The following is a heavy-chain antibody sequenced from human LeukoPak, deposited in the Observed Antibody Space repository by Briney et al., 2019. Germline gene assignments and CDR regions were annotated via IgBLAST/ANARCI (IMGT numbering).Heavy chain of an antibody. Sequence: SETLSLTCAVDGGSFSFYYWSWIRQTPGKGLEWIGEINHSGSSNYNPSLKSRVTISVDTSKNQFSLKLNSVTAADAAVYYCARRSQDFDFWGQGILVTVSA. V-gene: IGHV4-34*01. CDR2: INHSGSS. CDR1: GGSFSFYY. CDR3: ARRSQDFDF. J-gene: IGHJ4*02.